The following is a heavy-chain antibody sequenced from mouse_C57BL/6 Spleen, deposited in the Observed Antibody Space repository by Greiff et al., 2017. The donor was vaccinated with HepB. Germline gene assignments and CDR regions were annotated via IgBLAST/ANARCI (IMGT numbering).Heavy chain of an antibody. D-gene: IGHD1-1*01. CDR1: GYTFTSYG. Sequence: QVQLKESGAELARPGASVKLSCKASGYTFTSYGISWVKQRTGQGLEWIGEIYPRSGNTYYNEKFKGKATLTADKSSSTAYMELRSLTSEDSAVYFCARDYYGSQAWFAYWGQGTLVTVSA. J-gene: IGHJ3*01. CDR3: ARDYYGSQAWFAY. V-gene: IGHV1-81*01. CDR2: IYPRSGNT.